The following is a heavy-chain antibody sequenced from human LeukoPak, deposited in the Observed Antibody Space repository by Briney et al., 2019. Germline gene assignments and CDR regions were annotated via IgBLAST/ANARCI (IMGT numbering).Heavy chain of an antibody. CDR3: ARYQYYYDSCGYPVDY. J-gene: IGHJ4*02. D-gene: IGHD3-22*01. Sequence: SVKVSCKASGGTFSSYTISWVRQAPGQGLEWMGRIIPILGIANYAQKFQGRVTITADKSTSTAYMELSSLRSEDTAVYYCARYQYYYDSCGYPVDYWGQGTLVTVSS. V-gene: IGHV1-69*02. CDR2: IIPILGIA. CDR1: GGTFSSYT.